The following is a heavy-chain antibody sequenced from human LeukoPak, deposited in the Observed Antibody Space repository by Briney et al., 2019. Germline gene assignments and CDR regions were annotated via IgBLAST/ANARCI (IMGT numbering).Heavy chain of an antibody. D-gene: IGHD3-10*01. CDR1: GYTFTNYD. V-gene: IGHV1-8*01. Sequence: ASVKVSCKASGYTFTNYDINWVRQAAGQGLEWMGWMNPNSGDTGYAQKFQGRVTMTRNTSISTAYMELSSLRSEDTAVYYCARGYAKFRGVIRSPKDYWGQGTLVTVSS. J-gene: IGHJ4*02. CDR3: ARGYAKFRGVIRSPKDY. CDR2: MNPNSGDT.